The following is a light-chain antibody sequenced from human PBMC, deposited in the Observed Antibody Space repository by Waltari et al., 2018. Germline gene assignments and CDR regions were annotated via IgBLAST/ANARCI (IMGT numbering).Light chain of an antibody. J-gene: IGKJ1*01. CDR1: QRFSRA. CDR3: QHYVRLPVT. CDR2: DAS. Sequence: EIVLTQSPGHLSLSPGVRATLSCRASQRFSRALAWYQQKPGQAPRLLIYDASTRAIGIPDRFSGGGSGTDFSLTISRLEPEDFAVYYCQHYVRLPVTFGQGTTVEIK. V-gene: IGKV3-20*01.